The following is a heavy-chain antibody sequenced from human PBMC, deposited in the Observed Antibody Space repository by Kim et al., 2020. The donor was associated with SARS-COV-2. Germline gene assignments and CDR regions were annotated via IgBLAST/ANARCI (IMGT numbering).Heavy chain of an antibody. D-gene: IGHD3-10*01. CDR1: GFTFSNYD. CDR3: ARGGTVVRGVRTYYYDMDV. CDR2: IDSAGDP. V-gene: IGHV3-13*04. Sequence: GGSLRLSCVASGFTFSNYDMLWVRQATGKGLEWVSTIDSAGDPYYSDSVKGRFTVAREDAKNSLSLHMTSLSAGDTAVYYCARGGTVVRGVRTYYYDMDVWGQGTTVTVSS. J-gene: IGHJ6*02.